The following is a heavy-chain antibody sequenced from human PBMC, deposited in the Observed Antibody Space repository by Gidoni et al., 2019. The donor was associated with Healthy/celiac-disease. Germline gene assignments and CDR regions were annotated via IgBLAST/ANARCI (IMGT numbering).Heavy chain of an antibody. Sequence: QVQLVQSGGGVVQPGGSLRLACAGSGLPFSSYGMHWVRQAPGKGVEWLAFIQYDGGNKYYGDAVKGRFPISRDNSKNTLYLQMNSLRAEDTAVYYCAKDRGGRCDYWGQGTLVTVSS. CDR1: GLPFSSYG. CDR3: AKDRGGRCDY. J-gene: IGHJ4*02. D-gene: IGHD3-10*01. V-gene: IGHV3-30*02. CDR2: IQYDGGNK.